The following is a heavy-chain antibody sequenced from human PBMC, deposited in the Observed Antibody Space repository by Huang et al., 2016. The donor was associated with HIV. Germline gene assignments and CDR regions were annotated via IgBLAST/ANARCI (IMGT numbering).Heavy chain of an antibody. J-gene: IGHJ6*02. CDR3: ARQWTILEWLLGLDV. CDR2: VNDSGDT. V-gene: IGHV4-34*02. Sequence: QMQLQQRGAGLLKPSETLSLTCGVSGGSFTGNYLTWIRQAPGQGLEWIGEVNDSGDTKYSPSIKGRVTISLDKSNRELSLNLRSVTAADTAVYYCARQWTILEWLLGLDVWGQGTTVIVSS. D-gene: IGHD3-3*01. CDR1: GGSFTGNY.